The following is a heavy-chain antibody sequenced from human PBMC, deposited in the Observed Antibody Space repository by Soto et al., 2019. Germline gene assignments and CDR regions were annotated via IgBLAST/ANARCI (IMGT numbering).Heavy chain of an antibody. CDR3: ARDIHCSGISCYKQFDC. CDR2: IYYSGGP. Sequence: PSETLSLTCTVSGGSLSSGGYYWSWIRQHPGKGLEWIGDIYYSGGPSYNPSLKSRVTISVDTSKNQFSLKLTSVTAADTAVYYCARDIHCSGISCYKQFDCWGQGTLVTVSS. D-gene: IGHD2-15*01. J-gene: IGHJ4*02. CDR1: GGSLSSGGYY. V-gene: IGHV4-31*03.